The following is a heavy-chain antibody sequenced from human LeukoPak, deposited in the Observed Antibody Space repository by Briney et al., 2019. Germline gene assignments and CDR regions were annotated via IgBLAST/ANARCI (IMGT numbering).Heavy chain of an antibody. CDR2: IYYSGST. CDR3: AREIGP. J-gene: IGHJ5*02. Sequence: SETLSPTCTVSGGSIGSSYYYWGWIRQPPGRGLEWIGSIYYSGSTYYNPSLKSRVTISVDTSKNQFSLKLSSVTAADTAVYYCAREIGPWGQGTLVTVSS. V-gene: IGHV4-39*07. CDR1: GGSIGSSYYY. D-gene: IGHD2/OR15-2a*01.